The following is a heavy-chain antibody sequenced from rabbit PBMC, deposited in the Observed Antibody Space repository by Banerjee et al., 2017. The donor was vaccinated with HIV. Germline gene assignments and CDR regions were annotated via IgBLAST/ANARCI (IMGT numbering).Heavy chain of an antibody. CDR2: IYAGDGDT. CDR1: GIDFSSYYY. J-gene: IGHJ4*01. D-gene: IGHD6-1*01. V-gene: IGHV1S40*01. CDR3: ARYSSGGAGYGYAIFNL. Sequence: QSLEESGGDLVKPGASLTLTCTASGIDFSSYYYMCWVRQAPGKGLEWIACIYAGDGDTYYASWAKGRFTISKTSSTTVTLQMTSLTAADTATYFCARYSSGGAGYGYAIFNLWGPGTLVTVS.